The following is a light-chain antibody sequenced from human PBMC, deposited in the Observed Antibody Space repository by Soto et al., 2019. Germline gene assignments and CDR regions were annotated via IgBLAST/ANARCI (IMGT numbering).Light chain of an antibody. J-gene: IGKJ1*01. Sequence: EIVMTQSPATLSVSPGDRATLSCRASQSVSNNLAWFQQRPGQAPTLLIHGASTRATGLPARFSGSGSGTEFTLTISSLQSEDFAVYYCQQDNDWPRTFGQGTKVEIK. CDR3: QQDNDWPRT. CDR1: QSVSNN. CDR2: GAS. V-gene: IGKV3-15*01.